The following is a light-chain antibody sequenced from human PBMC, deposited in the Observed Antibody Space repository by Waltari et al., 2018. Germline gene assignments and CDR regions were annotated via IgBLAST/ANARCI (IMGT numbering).Light chain of an antibody. CDR3: QQYGSSLYT. CDR2: GAS. J-gene: IGKJ2*01. V-gene: IGKV3-20*01. Sequence: ELVLTQSPGTLSLSPGERATLSCRASQSVSSSDLAWYQQKPGQAPRLLIYGASSRATGIPDRFSGSGSGTDFTLTISRLEPEDFAVYYCQQYGSSLYTFGQGTKLEIK. CDR1: QSVSSSD.